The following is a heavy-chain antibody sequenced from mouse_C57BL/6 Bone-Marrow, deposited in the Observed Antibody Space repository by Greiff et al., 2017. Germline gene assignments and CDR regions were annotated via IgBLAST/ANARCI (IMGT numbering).Heavy chain of an antibody. CDR3: ARITPWFAY. V-gene: IGHV1-18*01. CDR1: GYTFTDYN. CDR2: INPNNGGT. Sequence: EVQLQQSGPELVKPGASVKIPCKASGYTFTDYNMDWVKQSHGKSLEWIGDINPNNGGTIYNQKFKGQATLTVDKSSSTAYMELRRLTSEDTAVYYCARITPWFAYWGQGTLVTVSA. J-gene: IGHJ3*01. D-gene: IGHD1-1*01.